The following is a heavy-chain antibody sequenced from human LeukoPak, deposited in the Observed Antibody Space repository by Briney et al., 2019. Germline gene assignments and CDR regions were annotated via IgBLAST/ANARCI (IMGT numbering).Heavy chain of an antibody. CDR2: ISYSGNT. J-gene: IGHJ3*02. CDR3: ARHCCSGPAKRVFDI. V-gene: IGHV4-39*01. CDR1: GVSIISSDYH. Sequence: SETLSLTCTVSGVSIISSDYHWGWVRHPPGKGLEWIGTISYSGNTDYNPSLRSRVTISVDTSNNQFSLRLGSVTAADTAVYHCARHCCSGPAKRVFDIWGQGTMVTVSS. D-gene: IGHD2-15*01.